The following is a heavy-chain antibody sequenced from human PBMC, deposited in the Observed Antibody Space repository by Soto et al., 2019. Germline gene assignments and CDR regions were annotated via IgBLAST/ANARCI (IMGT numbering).Heavy chain of an antibody. J-gene: IGHJ5*02. CDR2: IYYSGST. V-gene: IGHV4-30-4*01. Sequence: PSETLSLTCTVSGGSISSGDYYWSWIRQPPGKGLEWIGYIYYSGSTYYNPSLKSRVTISVDTSKNQFSLKLSSVTAADTAVYYCARSIAAAPGFDPWGQGTLVTVSS. CDR3: ARSIAAAPGFDP. CDR1: GGSISSGDYY. D-gene: IGHD6-13*01.